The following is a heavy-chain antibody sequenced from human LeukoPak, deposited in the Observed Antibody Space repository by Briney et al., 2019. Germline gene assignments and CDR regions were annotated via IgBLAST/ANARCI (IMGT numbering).Heavy chain of an antibody. Sequence: AGGSLRLSCAASGFTVSSNYMSWVRQAPGKGLEWVSVIYSGGSTYYADSVEGRFTISRDNSKNTLYLQMNSLRAEDTAVYYCARDYGKAPYYYYGMDVWGQGTPVTVSS. V-gene: IGHV3-66*01. J-gene: IGHJ6*02. CDR2: IYSGGST. D-gene: IGHD4-17*01. CDR3: ARDYGKAPYYYYGMDV. CDR1: GFTVSSNY.